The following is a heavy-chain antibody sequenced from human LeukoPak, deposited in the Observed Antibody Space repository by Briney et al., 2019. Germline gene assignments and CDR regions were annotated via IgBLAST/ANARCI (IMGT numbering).Heavy chain of an antibody. J-gene: IGHJ4*02. D-gene: IGHD6-13*01. CDR1: GGSISSYY. Sequence: PSETLSLTCTVSGGSISSYYWSWIRQPPGKGLEWIGYIYYSGSTNYNPSLKSRVTISVDTSKNQFSLKLSSVTAADTAVYYCAGISSSWYYYFDYWGQGTLVTVSS. CDR3: AGISSSWYYYFDY. CDR2: IYYSGST. V-gene: IGHV4-59*01.